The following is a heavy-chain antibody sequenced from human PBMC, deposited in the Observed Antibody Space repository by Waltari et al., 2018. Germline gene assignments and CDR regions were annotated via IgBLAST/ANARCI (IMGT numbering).Heavy chain of an antibody. D-gene: IGHD6-19*01. J-gene: IGHJ4*02. Sequence: QVQLQESGPGLVKPSETLSLTCTVSGGSINIYYWSWIRQPPGKGLEWIGYVYYTGNTIYHPAPGSRVTLAADTSKNQVSLRLRSVTAADTAVYYCARGMSSVWYGPFDYWGQGTLVTVSS. CDR3: ARGMSSVWYGPFDY. V-gene: IGHV4-59*08. CDR1: GGSINIYY. CDR2: VYYTGNT.